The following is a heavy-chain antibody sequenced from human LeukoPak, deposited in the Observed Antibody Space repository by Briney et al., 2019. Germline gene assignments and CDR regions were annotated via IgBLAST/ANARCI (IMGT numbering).Heavy chain of an antibody. CDR3: ARVKTTVTSLSSYYYMDV. D-gene: IGHD4-17*01. Sequence: SETLSLTCTVSGGSISSYYWSWIRQPAGKRLEWIGRVYTSGGTSYNPSLKSRVTMSVDTSRNQFSLNLSSVTAADTAVYYCARVKTTVTSLSSYYYMDVWGKGTTVTVSS. CDR1: GGSISSYY. V-gene: IGHV4-4*07. CDR2: VYTSGGT. J-gene: IGHJ6*03.